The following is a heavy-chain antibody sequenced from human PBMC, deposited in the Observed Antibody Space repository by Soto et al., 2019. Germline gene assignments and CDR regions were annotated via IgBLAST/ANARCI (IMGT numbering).Heavy chain of an antibody. CDR1: GGTFSSFA. V-gene: IGHV1-69*13. CDR2: IIPIFGTP. CDR3: ASGIYDSSGYS. J-gene: IGHJ5*02. D-gene: IGHD3-22*01. Sequence: SVKVSCKASGGTFSSFAMSWVRQAPGQGLEWIGGIIPIFGTPYYAQNFQGRVTIAADESTSTAYMELSSLRSEDTAVYYCASGIYDSSGYSWGQGTLVTVSS.